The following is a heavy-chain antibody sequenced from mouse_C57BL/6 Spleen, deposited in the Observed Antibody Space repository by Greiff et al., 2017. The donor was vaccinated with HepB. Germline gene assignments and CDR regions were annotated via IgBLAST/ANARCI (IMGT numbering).Heavy chain of an antibody. V-gene: IGHV1-66*01. D-gene: IGHD1-2*01. CDR3: ARPLQGAMDY. J-gene: IGHJ4*01. CDR2: IYPGSGNT. CDR1: GYSFTSYY. Sequence: VQLQESGPELVKPGASVKISCKASGYSFTSYYIHWVKQRPGQGLEWIGWIYPGSGNTKYNEKFKGKATLTADTSSSTAYMQLSSLTSEDSAVYYCARPLQGAMDYWGQGTSVTVSS.